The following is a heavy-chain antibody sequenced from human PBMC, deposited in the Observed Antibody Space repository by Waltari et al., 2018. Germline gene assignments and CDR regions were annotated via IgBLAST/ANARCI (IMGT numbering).Heavy chain of an antibody. CDR1: GFTFSRYS. Sequence: EVQLVESGGGLVKPGGSLRLSCAASGFTFSRYSMNWVRQAPGKGLEWVSSISSSSSYIYYADSVKGRFTISRDNAKNSLYLQMNSLRAEDTAVYYCARAPRIAARKIDYWGQGTLVTVSS. V-gene: IGHV3-21*01. CDR3: ARAPRIAARKIDY. J-gene: IGHJ4*02. D-gene: IGHD6-6*01. CDR2: ISSSSSYI.